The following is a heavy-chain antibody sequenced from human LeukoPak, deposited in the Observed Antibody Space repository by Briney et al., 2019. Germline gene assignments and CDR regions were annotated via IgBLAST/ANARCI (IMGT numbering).Heavy chain of an antibody. V-gene: IGHV3-7*04. CDR3: ARVNFGANDY. D-gene: IGHD1-7*01. Sequence: GGSLRLSCAASGFTFSGYWMSWVRQAPGKGLEWVANIKQDGSEKYCVDSVKGRVTISRDNAKSSLYLQMNSLRAEDTAVCYCARVNFGANDYWGQGTLVTVSS. CDR2: IKQDGSEK. CDR1: GFTFSGYW. J-gene: IGHJ4*02.